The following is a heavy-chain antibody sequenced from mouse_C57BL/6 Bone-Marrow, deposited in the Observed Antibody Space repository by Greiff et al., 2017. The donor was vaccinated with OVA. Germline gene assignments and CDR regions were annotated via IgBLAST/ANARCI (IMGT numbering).Heavy chain of an antibody. Sequence: VQLQQSGAELVKPGASVKMSCKASGYTFTTYPIEWMKQNHGKSLEWIGNFHPYNDDTKYNEKFKGKATLTVEKSSSTVYLELNRLTSDDSAVYYCARPGDYDGDWFAYWGQGTLVTVTA. V-gene: IGHV1-47*01. CDR2: FHPYNDDT. J-gene: IGHJ3*01. CDR3: ARPGDYDGDWFAY. D-gene: IGHD2-4*01. CDR1: GYTFTTYP.